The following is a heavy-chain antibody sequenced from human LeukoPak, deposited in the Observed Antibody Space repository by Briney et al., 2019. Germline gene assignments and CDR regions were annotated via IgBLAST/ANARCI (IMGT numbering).Heavy chain of an antibody. CDR3: AKDLGRYRNNFFDY. CDR1: GFTFSSIA. Sequence: GGPLRLSCAASGFTFSSIAMSWVRQAPDKGLEWVSTISGSGGGTYYADSVKGRFTISRDDSKNTLYLQMNSLRADDTAVYYCAKDLGRYRNNFFDYWGQGNLVTVSS. CDR2: ISGSGGGT. J-gene: IGHJ4*02. V-gene: IGHV3-23*01. D-gene: IGHD1-26*01.